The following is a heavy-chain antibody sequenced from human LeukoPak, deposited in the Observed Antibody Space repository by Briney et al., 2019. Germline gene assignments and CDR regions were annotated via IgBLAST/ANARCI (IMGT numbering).Heavy chain of an antibody. CDR2: IKPDGSEK. V-gene: IGHV3-7*01. CDR3: TRATRIADC. CDR1: GFTFSSYW. D-gene: IGHD1-14*01. Sequence: GGSLRLSCAASGFTFSSYWMSWVRQAPGKGLEWVADIKPDGSEKYYVDSVKGRFTISRDNTKNSLYLQMNILRDEDTAVYYCTRATRIADCWGQGTLVTVSS. J-gene: IGHJ4*02.